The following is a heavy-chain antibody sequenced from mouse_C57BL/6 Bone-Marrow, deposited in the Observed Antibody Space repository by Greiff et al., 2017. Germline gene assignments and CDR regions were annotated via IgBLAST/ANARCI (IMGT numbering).Heavy chain of an antibody. Sequence: VQLVESGGGLVKPGGSLKLSCAASGFTFSSYAMSWVRQTPEKRLEWVAPISAGGSYTYSPDNVKGRFTISRDNAKNNLYLQMSHLKSEDTAMYYCARVLYSNYVDYWGQGTTLTVAS. J-gene: IGHJ2*01. CDR1: GFTFSSYA. CDR2: ISAGGSYT. D-gene: IGHD2-5*01. CDR3: ARVLYSNYVDY. V-gene: IGHV5-4*01.